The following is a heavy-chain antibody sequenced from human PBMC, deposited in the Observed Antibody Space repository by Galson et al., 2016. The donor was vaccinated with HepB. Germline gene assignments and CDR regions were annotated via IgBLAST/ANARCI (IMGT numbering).Heavy chain of an antibody. CDR3: VQGSTAPAV. V-gene: IGHV3-23*01. D-gene: IGHD2-2*01. J-gene: IGHJ6*04. Sequence: SLRLSCAASGLTFRNYGMTWVRQAPGKGLEVVSSISRSGDSTDYADSMKGRFTISRDNSKNTLSLQMNSLTADDTAIYYCVQGSTAPAVWGKGTTVTVSS. CDR2: ISRSGDST. CDR1: GLTFRNYG.